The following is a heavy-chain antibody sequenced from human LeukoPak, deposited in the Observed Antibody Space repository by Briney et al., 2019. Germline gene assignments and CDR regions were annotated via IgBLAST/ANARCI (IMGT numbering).Heavy chain of an antibody. CDR1: GFTFSSYA. J-gene: IGHJ4*02. D-gene: IGHD6-19*01. CDR3: ASAALTYSSGCDY. Sequence: PGGSLRLSCAASGFTFSSYAMHWVRQAPGKGLEWVAVISYDGSNKYYADSVKGRFTISRDNSKDTLYLQMNSLRAEDTAVYYCASAALTYSSGCDYWGQGTLVTVSS. CDR2: ISYDGSNK. V-gene: IGHV3-30-3*01.